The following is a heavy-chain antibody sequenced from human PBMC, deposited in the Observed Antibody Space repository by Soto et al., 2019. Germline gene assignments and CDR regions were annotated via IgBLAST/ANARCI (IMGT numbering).Heavy chain of an antibody. J-gene: IGHJ6*02. CDR2: IRSKANSYAT. CDR1: GFTFSGSA. CDR3: TRLPIDLELLDDYYYYGMDV. Sequence: PGGSLRLSCAASGFTFSGSAMHWVRQASGKGLEWVGRIRSKANSYATAYAASVKGRFTISRDDSKNTAYLQMNSLKTEDTAVYYCTRLPIDLELLDDYYYYGMDVWGQGTTVTVSS. D-gene: IGHD1-7*01. V-gene: IGHV3-73*01.